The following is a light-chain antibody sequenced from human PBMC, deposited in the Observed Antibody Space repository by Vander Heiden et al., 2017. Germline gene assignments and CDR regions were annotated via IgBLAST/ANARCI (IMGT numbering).Light chain of an antibody. Sequence: DIQMTQSPSTLSASVGDRVTITCRASQSISSWLAWYQQKPGKAPKLLIYDASRWESGVPSRFSGSGSGTEFTLTISSLQPDDFATYYCQQDNSYSTFGQGTKVEIK. CDR1: QSISSW. CDR3: QQDNSYST. CDR2: DAS. J-gene: IGKJ1*01. V-gene: IGKV1-5*01.